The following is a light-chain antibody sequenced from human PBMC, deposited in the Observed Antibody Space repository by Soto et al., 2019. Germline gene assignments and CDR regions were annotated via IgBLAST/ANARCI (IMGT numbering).Light chain of an antibody. J-gene: IGKJ2*01. CDR1: QSISSY. Sequence: DIPMTQSPSSLSASVGDRVTITCLASQSISSYLNWYQQKPGKAPKLLIYAASSLQSGVPSRFSGSGSGTDFTLTISSLQPEDFATYYCQQSYSTPPVTFGQGTKLEIK. CDR3: QQSYSTPPVT. V-gene: IGKV1-39*01. CDR2: AAS.